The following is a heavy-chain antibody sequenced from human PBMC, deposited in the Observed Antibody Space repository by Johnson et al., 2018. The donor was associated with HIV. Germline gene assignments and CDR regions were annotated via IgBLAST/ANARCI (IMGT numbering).Heavy chain of an antibody. CDR3: ARASHSSGWYGRLGDAFDI. V-gene: IGHV3-30*19. CDR1: GFTFSRYG. CDR2: ISYDGSNK. D-gene: IGHD6-19*01. Sequence: QVQLVESGGGVVQTGGSLRLSCAASGFTFSRYGMHWVRQAPGKGLEWVAVISYDGSNKDYADSVKGRFTISRDNSKNTLDLHMNSLRAEDTAVYYCARASHSSGWYGRLGDAFDIWGQGTMVTVSS. J-gene: IGHJ3*02.